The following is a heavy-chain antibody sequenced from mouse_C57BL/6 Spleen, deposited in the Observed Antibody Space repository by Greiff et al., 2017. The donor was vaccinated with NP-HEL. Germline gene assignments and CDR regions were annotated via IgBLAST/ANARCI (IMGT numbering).Heavy chain of an antibody. Sequence: EVKLLESGPGLVKPSQSLSLTCSVTGYSITSGYYWNWIRQFPGNKLEWMGYISYDGSNNYNPSLKNRISITRDTSKNQFFLKLNSVTTEDTATYYCARGGDYYGSSYGYFDYWGQGTTLTVSS. V-gene: IGHV3-6*01. CDR1: GYSITSGYY. CDR3: ARGGDYYGSSYGYFDY. CDR2: ISYDGSN. J-gene: IGHJ2*01. D-gene: IGHD1-1*01.